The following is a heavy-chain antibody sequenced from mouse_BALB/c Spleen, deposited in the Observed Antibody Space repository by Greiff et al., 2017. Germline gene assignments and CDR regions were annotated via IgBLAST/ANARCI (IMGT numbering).Heavy chain of an antibody. CDR3: ARENYYGSLYYFDY. CDR1: GFSLTSYG. J-gene: IGHJ2*01. CDR2: IWSGGST. V-gene: IGHV2-2*02. Sequence: VQLQESGPGLVQPSQSLSITYTVSGFSLTSYGVHWVRQSPGKGLEWLGVIWSGGSTDYNAAFISRLSISKDNSKSQFFFKMNSLQANDTAIYYCARENYYGSLYYFDYWGQGTTLTVSS. D-gene: IGHD1-1*01.